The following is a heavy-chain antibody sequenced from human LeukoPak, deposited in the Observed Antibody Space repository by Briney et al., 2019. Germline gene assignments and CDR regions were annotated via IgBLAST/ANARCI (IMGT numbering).Heavy chain of an antibody. D-gene: IGHD3-3*01. CDR3: ARDLRFLEWLPPGGGGMDV. Sequence: GRSLRLSCAASGFTFSSYAMHWVRQAPGKGLEWVAVISYDGSSKYYADSVKGRFTISRDNSKNTLYLQMNSLRAEDTAVYYCARDLRFLEWLPPGGGGMDVWGQGTTVTVSS. CDR2: ISYDGSSK. J-gene: IGHJ6*02. CDR1: GFTFSSYA. V-gene: IGHV3-30-3*01.